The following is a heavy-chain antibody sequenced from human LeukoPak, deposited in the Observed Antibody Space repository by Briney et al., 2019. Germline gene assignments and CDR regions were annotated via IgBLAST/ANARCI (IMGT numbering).Heavy chain of an antibody. J-gene: IGHJ4*02. V-gene: IGHV3-21*01. CDR1: GFTFSSYS. CDR2: ISSSSSYI. D-gene: IGHD4-11*01. Sequence: GGSLRLSCAASGFTFSSYSMNWVRQAPGKGLEWVSSISSSSSYIYYADSVKGRFTISRDNAKNSLFLQMNSLRAEDTAVYYCARGTPTTRDFDYWGQGTLVTVSS. CDR3: ARGTPTTRDFDY.